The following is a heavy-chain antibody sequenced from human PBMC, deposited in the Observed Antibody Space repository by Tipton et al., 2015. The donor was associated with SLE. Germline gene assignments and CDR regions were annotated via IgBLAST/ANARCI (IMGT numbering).Heavy chain of an antibody. V-gene: IGHV4-4*07. J-gene: IGHJ4*02. CDR2: MYGTGET. Sequence: PGLVKPSETLSLTCSVSGDSVRTNYWNWIRQPAGKGLEWIGRMYGTGETSYNPSLESRLTISADTSQNQIFLELNSVTAADTAVYYCARIRPGHGDPFDFWGQGILVTVSS. D-gene: IGHD3-3*01. CDR1: GDSVRTNY. CDR3: ARIRPGHGDPFDF.